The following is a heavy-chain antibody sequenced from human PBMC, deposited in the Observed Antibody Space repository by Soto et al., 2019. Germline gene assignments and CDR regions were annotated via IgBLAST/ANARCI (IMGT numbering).Heavy chain of an antibody. CDR2: IRSKTNSYAT. CDR1: GFTFSGSA. CDR3: TRDPRNYYDSTGSANWYDP. J-gene: IGHJ5*02. D-gene: IGHD3-22*01. Sequence: EVQLVESGGGLVQPGGSLTLSCAASGFTFSGSAMHWVRQASGKGLVWVGRIRSKTNSYATAYAASVKGRFTISRDDSKDTAYLQMNSLKTEDTAVYYCTRDPRNYYDSTGSANWYDPWSQGTLLTVSS. V-gene: IGHV3-73*02.